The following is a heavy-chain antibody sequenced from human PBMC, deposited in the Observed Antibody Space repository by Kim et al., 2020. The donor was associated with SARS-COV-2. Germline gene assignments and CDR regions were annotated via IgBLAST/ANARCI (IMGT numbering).Heavy chain of an antibody. CDR1: GFTFSSYA. J-gene: IGHJ4*02. D-gene: IGHD6-19*01. CDR3: ARGYSSGWYVQATKY. Sequence: GGSLRLSCAASGFTFSSYAMHWVRQAPGKGLEWVAVISYDGSNKYYADSVKGRFTISRDNSKNTLYLQMNSLRAEDTAVYYCARGYSSGWYVQATKYWGQGTLVTVSS. V-gene: IGHV3-30*04. CDR2: ISYDGSNK.